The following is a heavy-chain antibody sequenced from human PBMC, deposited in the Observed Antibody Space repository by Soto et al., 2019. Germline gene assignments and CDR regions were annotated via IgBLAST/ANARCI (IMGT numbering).Heavy chain of an antibody. J-gene: IGHJ6*03. CDR2: ISWNSGTM. Sequence: EVQLVESGGGLVQPGRSLRLSCAASGFSFDEYAMHWVRQAPGKGLEWVSGISWNSGTMGYGDSVKGQFTISRDNAKNSLYLQMNSLRAEDTALYYCAKGFCSSTRCLTYSYMDVWGKGTTVTVSS. CDR1: GFSFDEYA. V-gene: IGHV3-9*01. CDR3: AKGFCSSTRCLTYSYMDV. D-gene: IGHD2-2*01.